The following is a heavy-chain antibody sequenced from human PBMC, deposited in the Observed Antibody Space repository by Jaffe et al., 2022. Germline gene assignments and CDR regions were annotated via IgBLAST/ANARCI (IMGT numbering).Heavy chain of an antibody. CDR3: AKDLHWKHRYYYYMDV. D-gene: IGHD1-1*01. V-gene: IGHV3-30*18. Sequence: QVQLVESGGGVVQPGRSLRLSCAASGFTFSSYGMHWVRQAPGKGLEWVAVISYDGSNKYYADSVKGRFTISRDNSKNTLYLQMNSLRAEDTAVYYCAKDLHWKHRYYYYMDVWGKGTTVTVSS. J-gene: IGHJ6*03. CDR2: ISYDGSNK. CDR1: GFTFSSYG.